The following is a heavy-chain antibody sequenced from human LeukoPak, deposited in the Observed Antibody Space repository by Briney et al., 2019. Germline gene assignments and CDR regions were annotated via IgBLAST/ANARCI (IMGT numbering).Heavy chain of an antibody. CDR1: GFTFSSYS. CDR3: ARERHCSSTSCYVLGTGSFDY. V-gene: IGHV3-21*01. Sequence: GGSLRLSCAASGFTFSSYSMNWVRQAPGKGLEWVSSISSSSSYIYYADSVKGRFTISRDNAKNSLYLQMNSLRAEDTAVYYCARERHCSSTSCYVLGTGSFDYWGQGTLVTVSS. CDR2: ISSSSSYI. J-gene: IGHJ4*02. D-gene: IGHD2-2*01.